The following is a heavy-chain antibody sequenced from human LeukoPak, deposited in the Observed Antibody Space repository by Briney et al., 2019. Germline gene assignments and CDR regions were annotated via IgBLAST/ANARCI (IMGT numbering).Heavy chain of an antibody. J-gene: IGHJ4*02. CDR1: GFTFSSYS. V-gene: IGHV3-21*04. CDR3: VSRGCTANACFVSSFNCFDH. Sequence: GGSLRLSCAASGFTFSSYSMNWVRQAPGKGLEWVSSISSSSSYIYYADSVKGRFTISRDNAKSSLYLQMNSLRDEDTAVYHCVSRGCTANACFVSSFNCFDHWGQGSLVTVSS. CDR2: ISSSSSYI. D-gene: IGHD2-8*02.